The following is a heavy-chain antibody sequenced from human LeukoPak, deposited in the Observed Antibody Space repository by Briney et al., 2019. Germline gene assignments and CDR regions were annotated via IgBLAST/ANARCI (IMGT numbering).Heavy chain of an antibody. CDR2: IYTSGST. CDR1: GGSISSYY. D-gene: IGHD6-19*01. Sequence: SETLSLTCTVSGGSISSYYWSWIRQPAGKGLEWIGRIYTSGSTNYNPSLKSRVTMSVDTSKNQFSLKLSSVTAADTAVYYCARSYSSGWSSDYYMGVWGKGTTVTVSS. CDR3: ARSYSSGWSSDYYMGV. J-gene: IGHJ6*03. V-gene: IGHV4-4*07.